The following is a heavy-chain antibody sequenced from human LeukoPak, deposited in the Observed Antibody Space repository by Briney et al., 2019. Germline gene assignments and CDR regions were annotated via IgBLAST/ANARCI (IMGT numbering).Heavy chain of an antibody. V-gene: IGHV3-30*04. CDR3: VKEAYYGWGSSPTFYFDY. D-gene: IGHD3-10*01. J-gene: IGHJ4*02. CDR2: ISHDVKTT. CDR1: GFSFSDSV. Sequence: PGGSLRLSCVASGFSFSDSVIHWVCQAPGKGLEWVAVISHDVKTTYYADSAKGRFTISRDNSRNTVFLQMNRLRPEDTAVYYCVKEAYYGWGSSPTFYFDYWGQGTRVTVSS.